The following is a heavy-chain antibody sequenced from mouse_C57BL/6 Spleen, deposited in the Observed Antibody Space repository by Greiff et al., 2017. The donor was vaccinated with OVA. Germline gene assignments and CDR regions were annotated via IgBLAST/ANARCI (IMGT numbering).Heavy chain of an antibody. Sequence: EVKLMESEGGLVQPGSSMKLSCTASGFTFSDYYMAWVRQVPEKGLEWVANINYDGSSTYYLDSLKGRFIISRDNAENMLYLQMSSLQSEDTATYYCARGIYYYGRSYGAMDYWGQGTSVTVSS. D-gene: IGHD1-1*01. V-gene: IGHV5-16*01. J-gene: IGHJ4*01. CDR1: GFTFSDYY. CDR3: ARGIYYYGRSYGAMDY. CDR2: INYDGSST.